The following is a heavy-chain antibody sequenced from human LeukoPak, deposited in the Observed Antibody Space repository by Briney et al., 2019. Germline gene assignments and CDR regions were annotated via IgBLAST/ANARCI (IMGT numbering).Heavy chain of an antibody. D-gene: IGHD5-18*01. CDR1: GGSISSYY. Sequence: PSETLSLTCTVSGGSISSYYWSWIRQLAGKGLEWIGRIYTSGSTNYNPSLKSRVTMSVDTSKNQFSLKLSSVTAADTAVYYCARGSRGYSYGSFDYWGQGTLVTVSS. CDR2: IYTSGST. CDR3: ARGSRGYSYGSFDY. J-gene: IGHJ4*02. V-gene: IGHV4-4*07.